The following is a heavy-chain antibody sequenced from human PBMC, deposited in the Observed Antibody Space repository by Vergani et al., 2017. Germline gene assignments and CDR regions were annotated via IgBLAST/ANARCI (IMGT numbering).Heavy chain of an antibody. CDR1: GFTFNQYG. CDR2: TWYDGNNK. J-gene: IGHJ3*02. D-gene: IGHD6-13*01. Sequence: QVQLVESGGGVVQPGRSLTLSCAASGFTFNQYGMHWVRQAPGKGLEWVAVTWYDGNNKQYADSVKGRFTISRDNSKSTMYLQMNSLRDEDTGVYYCARXASWYSSSWDAFDIWGQGTMVTVSS. CDR3: ARXASWYSSSWDAFDI. V-gene: IGHV3-33*01.